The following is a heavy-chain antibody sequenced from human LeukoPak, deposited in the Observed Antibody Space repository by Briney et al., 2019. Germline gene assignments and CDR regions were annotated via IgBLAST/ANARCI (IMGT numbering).Heavy chain of an antibody. CDR1: GDTFTNYY. CDR2: INPSGSST. CDR3: AREGFYGRELFPAFDY. D-gene: IGHD3-10*01. J-gene: IGHJ4*02. Sequence: ASVKVSCRASGDTFTNYYIHWVRQAPGQGLEWMGIINPSGSSTSYAQKFQGRVTMTRDTSTSTVNMELSNLRSEDTAVYYCAREGFYGRELFPAFDYWGQGTLVTVSS. V-gene: IGHV1-46*01.